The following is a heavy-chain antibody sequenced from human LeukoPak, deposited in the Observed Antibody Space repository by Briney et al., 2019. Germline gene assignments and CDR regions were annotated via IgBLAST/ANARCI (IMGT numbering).Heavy chain of an antibody. Sequence: SVKVSCKASGGTFSSYAISWVRQAPGQGLEWMGRIIPILGIANYAQKFQGRVTITADKSTSTAYMELSSLRSEDTAVYYCASSDPLRDDYNPWTPLSFDYWGQGTLVTVSS. CDR2: IIPILGIA. V-gene: IGHV1-69*04. J-gene: IGHJ4*02. CDR3: ASSDPLRDDYNPWTPLSFDY. D-gene: IGHD5-24*01. CDR1: GGTFSSYA.